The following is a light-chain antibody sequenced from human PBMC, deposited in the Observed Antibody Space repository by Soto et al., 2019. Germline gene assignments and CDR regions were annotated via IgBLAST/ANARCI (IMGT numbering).Light chain of an antibody. CDR3: QQRSNWPT. V-gene: IGKV3D-20*02. Sequence: EIVLTQSPGTLSLSPGERATLSCRASQSVSTRYLAWYQQKPGQAPRLLIHGVSSRATGIPDRFSGSGSGTDFTLTISSLEPDDFAIYYCQQRSNWPTFGQGTRLEIK. CDR2: GVS. J-gene: IGKJ5*01. CDR1: QSVSTRY.